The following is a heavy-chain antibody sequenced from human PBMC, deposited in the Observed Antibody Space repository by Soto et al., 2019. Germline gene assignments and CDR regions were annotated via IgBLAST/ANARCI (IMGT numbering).Heavy chain of an antibody. Sequence: ASVKVSCKASGYTFINYYVHWVRQAPGQGLEWMGMINPSGGRTTYPQKFQGRVTMTRDTSTSTVYVELSSLRSDDTAVFYCAREKASTSLLTHYYYAMDVWGQGTTVTVSS. J-gene: IGHJ6*02. CDR3: AREKASTSLLTHYYYAMDV. CDR1: GYTFINYY. V-gene: IGHV1-46*01. CDR2: INPSGGRT.